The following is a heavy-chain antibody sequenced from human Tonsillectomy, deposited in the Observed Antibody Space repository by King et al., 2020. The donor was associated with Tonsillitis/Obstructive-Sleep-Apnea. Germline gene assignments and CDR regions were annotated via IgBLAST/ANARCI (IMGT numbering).Heavy chain of an antibody. CDR1: GFSLSTSGVG. D-gene: IGHD6-19*01. J-gene: IGHJ3*02. CDR3: AYGAVAGHGVDAFDI. V-gene: IGHV2-5*02. CDR2: IYWDDDK. Sequence: TLKESGPTLVKPTQTLTLTCTFSGFSLSTSGVGVGWIRQPPGKALEWLALIYWDDDKRYSPSLKSRLTITKDTSKNQVVLTMTNMDPVDTATYYCAYGAVAGHGVDAFDIWGQGTMVTVSS.